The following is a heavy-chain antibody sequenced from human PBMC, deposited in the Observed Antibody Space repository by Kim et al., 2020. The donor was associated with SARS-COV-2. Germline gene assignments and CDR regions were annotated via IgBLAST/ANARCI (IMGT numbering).Heavy chain of an antibody. CDR3: ARAPYNWNYAGYYYGMDV. V-gene: IGHV1-69*13. CDR1: GGTFSSYA. J-gene: IGHJ6*02. D-gene: IGHD1-7*01. Sequence: SVKVSCKASGGTFSSYAISWVRQAPGQGLEWMGGIIPIFGTGNYAQKFQGRVTITADESTSTAYMELSSLRSEDTAVYYCARAPYNWNYAGYYYGMDVWGQGTTVTVSS. CDR2: IIPIFGTG.